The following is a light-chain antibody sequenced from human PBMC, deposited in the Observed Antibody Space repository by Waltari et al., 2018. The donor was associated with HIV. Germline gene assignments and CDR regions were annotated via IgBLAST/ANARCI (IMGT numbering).Light chain of an antibody. V-gene: IGLV1-51*01. J-gene: IGLJ3*02. CDR1: SSNLCNNY. CDR2: DNN. CDR3: GTWDNTLIAFWM. Sequence: QSVLTQPPSVSAAPGQSVTISCFGGSSNLCNNYVSGSQQLPGKPPKLLIYDNNKRPSGIPDRFSASKSGTSATLGITGVQTADEADYYCGTWDNTLIAFWMFGGGTKLTVL.